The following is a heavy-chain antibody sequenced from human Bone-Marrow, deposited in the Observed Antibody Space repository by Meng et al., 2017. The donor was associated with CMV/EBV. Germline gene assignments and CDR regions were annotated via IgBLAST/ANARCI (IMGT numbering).Heavy chain of an antibody. CDR3: ARGRGVTTAIKGYNWFDP. J-gene: IGHJ5*02. Sequence: TFSSYARHWVRQATGKGLEWVAVISYDGSNKSYADSVKGRFTISRDNSKNTLYLQMNSLRAEDTAVYYCARGRGVTTAIKGYNWFDPWGQGTLVTVSS. V-gene: IGHV3-30*04. CDR2: ISYDGSNK. CDR1: TFSSYA. D-gene: IGHD4-17*01.